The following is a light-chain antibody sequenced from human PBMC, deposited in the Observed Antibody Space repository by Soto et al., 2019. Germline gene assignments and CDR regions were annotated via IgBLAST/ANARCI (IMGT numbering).Light chain of an antibody. V-gene: IGKV3-11*01. Sequence: EIVLTQSPATLSLSPGERATLSCRASQSVRSYLAWYQQKPGQTPRLLIYDAFNRATGIPARFSVSGSGTDFTLTISSLEPEDFAVYYCQQRCYWPQTFGPGTKVDI. CDR1: QSVRSY. J-gene: IGKJ3*01. CDR2: DAF. CDR3: QQRCYWPQT.